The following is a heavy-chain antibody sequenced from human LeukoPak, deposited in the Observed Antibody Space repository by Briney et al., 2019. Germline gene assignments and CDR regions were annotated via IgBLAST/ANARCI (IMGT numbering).Heavy chain of an antibody. CDR3: ARDTDYYDSSGYSYYFDY. Sequence: SETLSLTCTVSGGSISSGSYYWSWIRQPAGKGLEWIGRIYTSGSTNYNPSLKSRVTISVDTSKNQFSLKLSSVTAADTAAYYCARDTDYYDSSGYSYYFDYWGQGTLVTVSS. CDR1: GGSISSGSYY. V-gene: IGHV4-61*02. J-gene: IGHJ4*02. D-gene: IGHD3-22*01. CDR2: IYTSGST.